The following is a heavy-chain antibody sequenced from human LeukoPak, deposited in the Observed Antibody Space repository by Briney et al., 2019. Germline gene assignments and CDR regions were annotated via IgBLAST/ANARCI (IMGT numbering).Heavy chain of an antibody. CDR2: IWYDGSNK. CDR3: AREGGDAFGI. D-gene: IGHD3-16*01. Sequence: GRPLRLSCAASGFTFSSYGMHWVRQAPGKGLEWVAVIWYDGSNKYYADSVKGRFTISRDNSKNTLYLQMNSLRAEDTAVYYCAREGGDAFGIWGQGTMVTVSS. CDR1: GFTFSSYG. J-gene: IGHJ3*02. V-gene: IGHV3-33*01.